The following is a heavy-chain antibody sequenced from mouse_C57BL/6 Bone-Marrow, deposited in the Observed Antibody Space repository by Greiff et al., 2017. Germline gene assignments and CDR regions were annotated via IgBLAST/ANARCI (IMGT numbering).Heavy chain of an antibody. CDR3: AREGRGNYGRSAMDY. V-gene: IGHV1-22*01. J-gene: IGHJ4*01. CDR1: GYTFTDYN. D-gene: IGHD2-1*01. Sequence: EVQLQQSGPELVKPGASVKMSCKASGYTFTDYNMHWVKQSHGKSLEWIGYINPNNGGTSYNQKFKGKATLTVNKSSSTAYMELRSLTSEDSAVYYCAREGRGNYGRSAMDYWGQGTSVTVSS. CDR2: INPNNGGT.